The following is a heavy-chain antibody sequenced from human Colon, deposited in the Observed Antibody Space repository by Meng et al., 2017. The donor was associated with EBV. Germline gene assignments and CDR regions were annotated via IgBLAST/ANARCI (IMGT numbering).Heavy chain of an antibody. CDR2: FCPAVPYP. D-gene: IGHD5/OR15-5a*01. Sequence: VHVVSSGGVLLQPRHALTLSFTCSGFSLLSYGMHWLRQAPGQVLEWVGFFCPAVPYPYYVDSVKGRFTISRDNSKHTLYLQMSSLRAEDTAVYYCARDIVSSIPAYWGQGTLVTVSS. CDR1: GFSLLSYG. CDR3: ARDIVSSIPAY. J-gene: IGHJ4*02. V-gene: IGHV3-33*01.